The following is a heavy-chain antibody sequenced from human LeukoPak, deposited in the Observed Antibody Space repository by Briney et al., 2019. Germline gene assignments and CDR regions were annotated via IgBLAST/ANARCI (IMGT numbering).Heavy chain of an antibody. V-gene: IGHV4-31*03. D-gene: IGHD3-16*02. CDR3: ARMAFGGVIVTPGSPAWFDP. CDR2: IYYSGST. J-gene: IGHJ5*02. CDR1: GGSISSGGYY. Sequence: SQTLSLTCTVSGGSISSGGYYWSWIRQHPGKGLEWIGYIYYSGSTYYNPPLKSRVTISVDTSKNQFSLKLSSVTAAGTAVYYCARMAFGGVIVTPGSPAWFDPWGQGTLVTVSS.